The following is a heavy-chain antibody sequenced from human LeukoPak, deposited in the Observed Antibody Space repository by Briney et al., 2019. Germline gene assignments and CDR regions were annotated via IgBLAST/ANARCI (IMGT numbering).Heavy chain of an antibody. CDR2: INPSDGST. Sequence: GASVKVSCKASGGTFSSYAISWVRQAPGQGLEWMGIINPSDGSTSYAQKFQGRVTMTRDTSTSTVYMELSSLRSEDTAVYYCARAGSSGLNWFDPWGQGTLVTVSS. D-gene: IGHD6-19*01. CDR3: ARAGSSGLNWFDP. CDR1: GGTFSSYA. V-gene: IGHV1-46*01. J-gene: IGHJ5*02.